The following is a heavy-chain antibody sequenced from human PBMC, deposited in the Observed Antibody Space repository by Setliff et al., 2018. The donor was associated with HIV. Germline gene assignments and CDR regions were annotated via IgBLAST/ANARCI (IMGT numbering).Heavy chain of an antibody. CDR3: AREPCSGGSCYSGYFDY. V-gene: IGHV3-66*02. CDR1: GFTVSSNY. J-gene: IGHJ4*02. D-gene: IGHD2-15*01. CDR2: IYSGGDT. Sequence: GGSVRLSCAASGFTVSSNYMSWVRQAPGKGLEWASLIYSGGDTYYADSVKGRFTISRDNSKNMLYLQMNNLRADDTAVYYCAREPCSGGSCYSGYFDYWGQGTLVTVSS.